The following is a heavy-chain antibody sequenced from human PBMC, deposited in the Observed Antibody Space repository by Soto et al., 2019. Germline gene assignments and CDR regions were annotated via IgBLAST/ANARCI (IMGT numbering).Heavy chain of an antibody. D-gene: IGHD3-9*01. Sequence: QITLKESGPTLVKPTQTLTLTCTFSGFSLSTSGVGVGWIRQPPGKALEWLALIYWDDDKRYSPSLKSRLTITKDASENQEVLTMTNMDPVDTATYYCAHVSVSVAYYYILTGYYDYWGQGTLVTVSS. CDR2: IYWDDDK. V-gene: IGHV2-5*02. J-gene: IGHJ4*02. CDR1: GFSLSTSGVG. CDR3: AHVSVSVAYYYILTGYYDY.